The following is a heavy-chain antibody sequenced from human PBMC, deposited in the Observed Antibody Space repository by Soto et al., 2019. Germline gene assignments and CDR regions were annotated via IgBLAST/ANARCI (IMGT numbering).Heavy chain of an antibody. J-gene: IGHJ6*02. D-gene: IGHD7-27*01. V-gene: IGHV3-23*01. CDR3: TKGGFWVHYGMDV. Sequence: EVQLLESGGGLVQPGGSLRLSCAASGSSFSAYAMNWVRQAPGKGLEWVSAISRSGDYTFYSDSVKGRFTISRDNSRNTVYMEMYSLRAEDTAVYYCTKGGFWVHYGMDVWGQGTIVSVSS. CDR2: ISRSGDYT. CDR1: GSSFSAYA.